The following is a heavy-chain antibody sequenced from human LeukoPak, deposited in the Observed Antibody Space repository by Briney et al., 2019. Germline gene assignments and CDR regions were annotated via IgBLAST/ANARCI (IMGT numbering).Heavy chain of an antibody. V-gene: IGHV4-34*01. J-gene: IGHJ4*02. CDR2: INHSGST. CDR1: GVSFSGYY. D-gene: IGHD3-9*01. Sequence: SETLSLTCAVYGVSFSGYYWSWIRQPPGKGLEWIGEINHSGSTNYNPSLKSRVTIPVDTSKNQFSLKLSSVTAADTAVYYCARGGLRYFDWLPPPIDYWGQGTLVTVSS. CDR3: ARGGLRYFDWLPPPIDY.